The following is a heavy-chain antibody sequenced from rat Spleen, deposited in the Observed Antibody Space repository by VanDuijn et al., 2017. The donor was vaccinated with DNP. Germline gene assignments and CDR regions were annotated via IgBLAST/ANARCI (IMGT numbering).Heavy chain of an antibody. D-gene: IGHD4-3*01. CDR2: ISYDGSRT. CDR1: GFTFSDYA. V-gene: IGHV5-17*01. J-gene: IGHJ1*01. CDR3: ARLHNSGSRWYFDF. Sequence: EVQLVESGGGLVQPGRSLKLSCAASGFTFSDYAMAWVRQAPKKGLEWVATISYDGSRTYYRDSVKGRFTISRDNAKSTLYLQMDSLRSEDTAPYYCARLHNSGSRWYFDFWGPGTMVTVSS.